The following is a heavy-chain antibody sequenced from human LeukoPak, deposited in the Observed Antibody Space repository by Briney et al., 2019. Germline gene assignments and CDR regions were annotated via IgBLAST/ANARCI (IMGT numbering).Heavy chain of an antibody. V-gene: IGHV3-64*02. CDR3: ARIGMENFYDL. J-gene: IGHJ5*02. Sequence: GGSLRLPCAASGFTFSGFSMHWIRQAPGRGLEYVSAINGNGDKTFYTDSVRGRFTVFRDNSKNTLFLQMGSLRGEDTALYFCARIGMENFYDLWGQGTLVTVSS. CDR2: INGNGDKT. CDR1: GFTFSGFS. D-gene: IGHD2/OR15-2a*01.